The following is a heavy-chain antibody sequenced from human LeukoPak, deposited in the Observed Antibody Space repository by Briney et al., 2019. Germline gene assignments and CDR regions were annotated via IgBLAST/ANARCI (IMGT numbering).Heavy chain of an antibody. V-gene: IGHV3-21*01. CDR3: ARDGSSPFSH. CDR1: GFTFSSYS. CDR2: ISSSSSYI. J-gene: IGHJ4*02. Sequence: PGGSLRLSCAASGFTFSSYSMNWARPAPGKGLEWVSSISSSSSYIYYAESVKGRFTISRDNAKNSLYLQMNSLRAEDTAVYYCARDGSSPFSHWGQGTLVAVSS. D-gene: IGHD1-26*01.